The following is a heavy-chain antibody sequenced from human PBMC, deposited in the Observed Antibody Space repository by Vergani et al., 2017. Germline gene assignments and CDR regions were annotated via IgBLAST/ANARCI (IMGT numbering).Heavy chain of an antibody. D-gene: IGHD2-2*01. V-gene: IGHV3-33*01. CDR3: ARDVLLLVAPGFRFDP. Sequence: QVQLVESGGGVVQPGRSLRLSCAASGFTFSSYGMHWVRPAPGKGLEWVAVIWYDGSNKYYADSLKGRFTISRDNSKNMLYLQMNSLRAEDTAVYYCARDVLLLVAPGFRFDPWGQGTLVTVSS. J-gene: IGHJ5*02. CDR1: GFTFSSYG. CDR2: IWYDGSNK.